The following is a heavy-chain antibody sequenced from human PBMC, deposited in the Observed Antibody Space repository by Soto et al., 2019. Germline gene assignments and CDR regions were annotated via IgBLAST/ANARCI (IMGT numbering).Heavy chain of an antibody. J-gene: IGHJ5*02. CDR2: INHSGST. CDR3: ARVPALCYDFWSGYWCNWFDP. D-gene: IGHD3-3*01. V-gene: IGHV4-34*01. Sequence: SETLSLTCAVYGGSFSGYYWSWIRQPPGKGLEWIGEINHSGSTNYNPSLKSRVTISVDTSKNQFSLKLSSVTAADTAVYYCARVPALCYDFWSGYWCNWFDPWGQGTLVTVSS. CDR1: GGSFSGYY.